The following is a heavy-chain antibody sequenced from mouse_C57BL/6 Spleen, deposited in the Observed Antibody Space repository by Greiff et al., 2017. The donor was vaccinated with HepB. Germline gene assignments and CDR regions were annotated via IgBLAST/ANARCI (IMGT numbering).Heavy chain of an antibody. J-gene: IGHJ1*03. D-gene: IGHD1-1*01. CDR3: ARETTVVATDFDV. Sequence: QVQLQQPGAELVKPGASVKMSCKASGYTFTSYWITWVKQRPGQGLEWIGDIYPGSGSTNYNEKFKSKATLTVDTSSSTAYMQLSSLTSEDSAVYYCARETTVVATDFDVWGTGTTVTVSS. V-gene: IGHV1-55*01. CDR2: IYPGSGST. CDR1: GYTFTSYW.